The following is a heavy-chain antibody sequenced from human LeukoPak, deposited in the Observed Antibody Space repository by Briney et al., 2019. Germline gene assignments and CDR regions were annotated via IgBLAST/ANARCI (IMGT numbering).Heavy chain of an antibody. V-gene: IGHV3-30*18. CDR1: GFTFSSYG. Sequence: GGSLRLSCAAYGFTFSSYGMHWVRQAPGKGLEWVAVISYDGSNKYYADSVKGRFTISRDNSKNTLYLQMNSLRAEDTAVYYCAKDWSMVRGVLDYWGQGTLVTVSS. D-gene: IGHD3-10*01. CDR3: AKDWSMVRGVLDY. J-gene: IGHJ4*02. CDR2: ISYDGSNK.